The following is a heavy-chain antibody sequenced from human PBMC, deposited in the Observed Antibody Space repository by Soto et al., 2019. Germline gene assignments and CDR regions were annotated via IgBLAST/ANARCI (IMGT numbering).Heavy chain of an antibody. J-gene: IGHJ3*02. V-gene: IGHV4-34*12. CDR3: ARPSPRYCSGGSCLEFPDAFDI. Sequence: PSETLSLTCAVNGVSFSGYYWSWMHEPPCRGLEWLGEIIHSGSTNYNPSLKSRVTISVDTSKNQFSLKLSSVTAADTAVYYCARPSPRYCSGGSCLEFPDAFDIWGQRTMVTVSS. CDR1: GVSFSGYY. CDR2: IIHSGST. D-gene: IGHD2-15*01.